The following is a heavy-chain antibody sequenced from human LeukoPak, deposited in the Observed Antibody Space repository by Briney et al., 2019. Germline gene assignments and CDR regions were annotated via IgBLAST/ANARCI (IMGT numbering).Heavy chain of an antibody. V-gene: IGHV3-23*01. CDR1: GFTFSSYA. D-gene: IGHD3-22*01. Sequence: GGSLRLSCAASGFTFSSYAMGWVRQAPGKGLEWVSAISGSGGSTYYADSVKGRFTISRDNSKNTLYLQMNSLRAEDTAVYYCASKGASGYHDPRIDYWGQGTLVTVSS. CDR2: ISGSGGST. CDR3: ASKGASGYHDPRIDY. J-gene: IGHJ4*02.